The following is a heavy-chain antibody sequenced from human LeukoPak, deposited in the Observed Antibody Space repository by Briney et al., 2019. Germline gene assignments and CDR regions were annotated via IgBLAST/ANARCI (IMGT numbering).Heavy chain of an antibody. D-gene: IGHD4-17*01. Sequence: GGSLRLSCAACGFTFSSYWMHWVRRAPGKGLVWVSRINTDGSSTSYADSVKGRFTISRDNAKNTLYLQMNSLRAEDTAVYYCARAQPNDYGDYLDYWGQGTLVTVSS. CDR2: INTDGSST. CDR3: ARAQPNDYGDYLDY. J-gene: IGHJ4*02. V-gene: IGHV3-74*01. CDR1: GFTFSSYW.